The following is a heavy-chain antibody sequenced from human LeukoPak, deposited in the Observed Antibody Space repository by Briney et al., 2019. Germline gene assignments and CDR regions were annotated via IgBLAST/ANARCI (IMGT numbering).Heavy chain of an antibody. V-gene: IGHV4-39*01. CDR2: IYYSEST. D-gene: IGHD3-10*01. Sequence: PSETLSLTCTVSGGSISSSSYNWGWIRQSPGEGLEWIGTIYYSESTYYNPSLKSRVTISEDTSKNQFSLKVTSVTAADTAVYYCARHGSGSGRYYYFDYWGQGTLVTVSS. CDR1: GGSISSSSYN. J-gene: IGHJ4*02. CDR3: ARHGSGSGRYYYFDY.